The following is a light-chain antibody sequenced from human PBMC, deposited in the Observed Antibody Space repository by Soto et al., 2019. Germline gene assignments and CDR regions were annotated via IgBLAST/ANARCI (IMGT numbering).Light chain of an antibody. Sequence: QSALTQPASVSGSPGQSITISCTGTSSDVDGYNYVSWYQHHPGKVPQLMIYDVSNRPSGVSNRFSGSKSGNTASLTISGLQAEDEADYYCNSWTTSTTMIFGGGTKVTVL. CDR3: NSWTTSTTMI. J-gene: IGLJ2*01. V-gene: IGLV2-14*03. CDR1: SSDVDGYNY. CDR2: DVS.